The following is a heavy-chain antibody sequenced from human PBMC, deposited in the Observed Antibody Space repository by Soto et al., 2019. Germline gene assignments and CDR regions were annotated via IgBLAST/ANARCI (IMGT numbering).Heavy chain of an antibody. CDR2: VSKSDYT. Sequence: GGSLRLSCAVSGFTFTNYGINWVRQAPGKGLEWVSSVSKSDYTYYSESVKGRFTISRDPSKNQVSLTLTSVTAADTAVYYCARQGSYWGQGALVTVSS. CDR1: GFTFTNYG. J-gene: IGHJ4*02. V-gene: IGHV3-21*03. CDR3: ARQGSY.